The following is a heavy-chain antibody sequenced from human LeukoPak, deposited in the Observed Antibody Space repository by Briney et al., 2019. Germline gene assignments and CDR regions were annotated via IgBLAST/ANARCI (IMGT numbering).Heavy chain of an antibody. Sequence: GRSLRLSCAASGFTFSSYGIHWVRQAPGKGLEWVAVIWYDGSNKYYADSVKGRFTISRDNSKNTLYLQMNSLRAEDTAVYYCARAVAQGGVDYWGQGTLVTVSS. CDR2: IWYDGSNK. J-gene: IGHJ4*02. CDR3: ARAVAQGGVDY. CDR1: GFTFSSYG. V-gene: IGHV3-33*01. D-gene: IGHD2-21*01.